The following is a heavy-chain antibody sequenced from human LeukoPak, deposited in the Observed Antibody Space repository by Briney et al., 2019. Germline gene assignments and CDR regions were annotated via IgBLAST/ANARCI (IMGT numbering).Heavy chain of an antibody. V-gene: IGHV4-59*01. J-gene: IGHJ4*02. Sequence: PSETLSLTCTVSGGSISSYYWSWIRQPPGKGLEWIGYIYYSGNTNYNPSLKSRVTKSVDTSKNQFSLKLSSVTAADTAVYYCARKSRGYSGSYDYWGQGTLVTVSS. CDR2: IYYSGNT. CDR3: ARKSRGYSGSYDY. D-gene: IGHD1-26*01. CDR1: GGSISSYY.